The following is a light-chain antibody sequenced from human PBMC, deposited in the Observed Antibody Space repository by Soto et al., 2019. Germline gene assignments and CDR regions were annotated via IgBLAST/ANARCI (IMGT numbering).Light chain of an antibody. J-gene: IGKJ5*01. Sequence: EIVMTQSPDTLSVYPGERATLSCRASQSVSDRVVWYQQKSGQAPGLLIYAASTRAAGVPARFSGSGSGTEFTLTISSLQSEDFALYYCPHYHIWPMPFGQGTRLEIK. CDR3: PHYHIWPMP. CDR1: QSVSDR. V-gene: IGKV3-15*01. CDR2: AAS.